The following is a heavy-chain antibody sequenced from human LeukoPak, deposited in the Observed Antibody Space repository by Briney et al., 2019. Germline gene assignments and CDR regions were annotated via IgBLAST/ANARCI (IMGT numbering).Heavy chain of an antibody. D-gene: IGHD3-9*01. V-gene: IGHV1-18*01. CDR2: ISGYNGNT. Sequence: ASVKVSCKASGYTFTAYTISWVRQAPGQGLEWMGWISGYNGNTNYAQKVQGRVTMTTDTSTSTAYVELRSLRSDDTAVYYCARSPARGYDILTGYNDYWRQGTLVTVSS. CDR3: ARSPARGYDILTGYNDY. J-gene: IGHJ4*02. CDR1: GYTFTAYT.